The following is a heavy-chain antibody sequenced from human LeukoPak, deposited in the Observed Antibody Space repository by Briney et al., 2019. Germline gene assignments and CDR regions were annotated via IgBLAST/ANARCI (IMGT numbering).Heavy chain of an antibody. Sequence: GGSLRLSCAASGFTFSSYEMNWVRQAPGKGLEWVSYISSSGSTIYYADSVKGRFTISRDNAKNSLYLQMNSLRAEDTALYYCARSMTTVTTRFFDLWGRGTLVTVSS. D-gene: IGHD4-17*01. CDR2: ISSSGSTI. V-gene: IGHV3-48*03. CDR1: GFTFSSYE. CDR3: ARSMTTVTTRFFDL. J-gene: IGHJ2*01.